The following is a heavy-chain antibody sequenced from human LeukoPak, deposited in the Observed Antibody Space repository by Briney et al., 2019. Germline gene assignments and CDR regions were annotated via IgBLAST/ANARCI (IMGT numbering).Heavy chain of an antibody. CDR1: GYTFTSYD. J-gene: IGHJ5*01. V-gene: IGHV1-8*01. Sequence: GASVKVSCKASGYTFTSYDINWVRQATGQGLEWMGWMNPNSGNTGYAQKFQGRVTMTRNTSISTAYMELSSLRSEDTAVYYCARVVKRGTYYYGSGSYFRFDDWGQGTLVTVSS. D-gene: IGHD3-10*01. CDR3: ARVVKRGTYYYGSGSYFRFDD. CDR2: MNPNSGNT.